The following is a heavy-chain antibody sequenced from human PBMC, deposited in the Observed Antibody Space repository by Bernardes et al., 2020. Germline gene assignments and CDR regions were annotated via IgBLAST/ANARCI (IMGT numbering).Heavy chain of an antibody. CDR3: ARDRDSGSYYYYYYYGMDV. D-gene: IGHD1-26*01. Sequence: GGSLRLSRAASGFTFSSYWMHWVRQAPGKGLVWVSRINSDGSSTSYADSVKGRFTISRDNAKNTLYLQMNSLRAEDTAVYYCARDRDSGSYYYYYYYGMDVWGQGTTVTVSS. CDR1: GFTFSSYW. CDR2: INSDGSST. V-gene: IGHV3-74*01. J-gene: IGHJ6*02.